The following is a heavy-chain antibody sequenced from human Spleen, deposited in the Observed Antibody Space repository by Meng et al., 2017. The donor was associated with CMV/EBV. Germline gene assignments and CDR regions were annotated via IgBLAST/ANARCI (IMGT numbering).Heavy chain of an antibody. Sequence: GGSLRLSCAASGFTFSSYWMSWVRQAPGKGLEWVANVKQDGGEKYYVDSVKGRFTISRDNAKNSLYLQMNSLRVEDTAVYYYARDSNPFTRYSYGLHFDYWGQGTLVTVS. CDR2: VKQDGGEK. CDR1: GFTFSSYW. CDR3: ARDSNPFTRYSYGLHFDY. V-gene: IGHV3-7*01. D-gene: IGHD5-18*01. J-gene: IGHJ4*02.